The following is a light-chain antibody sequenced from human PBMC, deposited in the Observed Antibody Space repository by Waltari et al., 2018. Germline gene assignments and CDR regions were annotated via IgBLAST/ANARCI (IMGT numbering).Light chain of an antibody. CDR1: QSVSRT. J-gene: IGKJ1*01. V-gene: IGKV3-20*01. Sequence: EIVLTQSPGTLSLSPGERATLSCRASQSVSRTLAWYQQKPGQAPRLLFYGASNRATGIPERFSGGGSGTDFSLTISRLEPEDFALYYCQHYVRLPATFGQGTKVEIK. CDR3: QHYVRLPAT. CDR2: GAS.